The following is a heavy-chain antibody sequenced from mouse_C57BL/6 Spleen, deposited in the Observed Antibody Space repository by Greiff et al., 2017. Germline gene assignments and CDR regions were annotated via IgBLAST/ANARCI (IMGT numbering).Heavy chain of an antibody. Sequence: QVQLQQPGAELVMPGASVKLSCKASGYTFTSSWMHWVKQRPGQGLEWIGEIDPSDSYTNYNQKFKGKSTLTVDKSSSTAYMQLSSLTSEYSAVYYCARSGVLRYFDVWGTGTTVTVSS. CDR3: ARSGVLRYFDV. J-gene: IGHJ1*03. CDR1: GYTFTSSW. CDR2: IDPSDSYT. D-gene: IGHD1-1*01. V-gene: IGHV1-69*01.